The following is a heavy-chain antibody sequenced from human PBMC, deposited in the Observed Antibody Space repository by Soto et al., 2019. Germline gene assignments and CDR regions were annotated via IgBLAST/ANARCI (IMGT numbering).Heavy chain of an antibody. J-gene: IGHJ6*03. Sequence: GGSLRLSCAASGFTFSSYGMHWVRQAPGKGLEWVAVVWYDGSKNYYADSVKGRFTISRDNSKNTLYLQMNSLRAEDTAVYYCAINTVTTDYYYYYMDVWGKGTTVTVSS. CDR1: GFTFSSYG. V-gene: IGHV3-33*01. CDR3: AINTVTTDYYYYYMDV. CDR2: VWYDGSKN. D-gene: IGHD4-17*01.